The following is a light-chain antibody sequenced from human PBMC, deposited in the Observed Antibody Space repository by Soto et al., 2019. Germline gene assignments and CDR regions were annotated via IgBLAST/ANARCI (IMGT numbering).Light chain of an antibody. CDR2: DAS. Sequence: DIVLTQSPGTLSLSPGERATLSCRASQIVITRYLAWYQQKPGQAPRLLIFDASTRATGIPDRFSGSGSGTDFNLNINRLDPADFAVYYCQQYGSSITFGGGTKVELK. J-gene: IGKJ4*01. V-gene: IGKV3-20*01. CDR1: QIVITRY. CDR3: QQYGSSIT.